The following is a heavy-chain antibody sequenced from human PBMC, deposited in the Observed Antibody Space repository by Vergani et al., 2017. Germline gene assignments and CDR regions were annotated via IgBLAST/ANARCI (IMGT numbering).Heavy chain of an antibody. CDR2: ISSDGSST. D-gene: IGHD3-10*01. Sequence: EVQLVESGGGLVQPGGSLRLSCAASGFTFSSYWMHWVRQAPGKGLVWVSRISSDGSSTSCADSVKGRFTISRDNAKNTLYLQMNSLRAEDTAVYYCAAVRGAWGYFDYWGQGTLVTVSS. CDR1: GFTFSSYW. V-gene: IGHV3-74*01. CDR3: AAVRGAWGYFDY. J-gene: IGHJ4*02.